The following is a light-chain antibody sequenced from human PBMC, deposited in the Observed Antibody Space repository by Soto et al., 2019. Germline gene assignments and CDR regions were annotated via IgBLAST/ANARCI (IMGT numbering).Light chain of an antibody. V-gene: IGKV1-12*01. CDR2: TAS. Sequence: DIQLTQSPASVSGSNGDRVTLTWRASQGVTRWLAWYQQEPGRAPKLLIYTASSLQSGVPSRFSASGFGTDFTLTISSLQPEDFATYYCQQANTFPLTFGGGTKVDI. CDR1: QGVTRW. CDR3: QQANTFPLT. J-gene: IGKJ4*01.